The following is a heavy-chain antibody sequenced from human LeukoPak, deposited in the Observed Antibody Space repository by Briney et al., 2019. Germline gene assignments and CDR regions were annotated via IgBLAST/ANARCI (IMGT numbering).Heavy chain of an antibody. J-gene: IGHJ5*02. CDR1: GFSSSNSL. V-gene: IGHV3-7*05. D-gene: IGHD3-9*01. Sequence: RGSLRRSCAASGFSSSNSLLTWVRRAPGKGLEWVANIKQDGSNKYYVDSVKGRFTISRDNNKDSLYLQTDSLRAEDTAVYYCARDLFSARFGPWGHSDPVSVSS. CDR3: ARDLFSARFGP. CDR2: IKQDGSNK.